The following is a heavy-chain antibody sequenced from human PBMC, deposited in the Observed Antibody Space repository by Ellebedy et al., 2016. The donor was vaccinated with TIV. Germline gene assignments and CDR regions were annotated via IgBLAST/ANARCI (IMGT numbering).Heavy chain of an antibody. Sequence: ASVKVSXXASGGTFSSYAISWVRQAPGQGLEWMGWISAYNGNTNYAQKLQGRVTMARDTSTSTVYMELSSLGSEDTAIYYCARDQRGPQNRDGYNHGMDVWGQGTTVTVSS. CDR2: ISAYNGNT. CDR3: ARDQRGPQNRDGYNHGMDV. J-gene: IGHJ6*02. D-gene: IGHD5-24*01. CDR1: GGTFSSYA. V-gene: IGHV1-18*01.